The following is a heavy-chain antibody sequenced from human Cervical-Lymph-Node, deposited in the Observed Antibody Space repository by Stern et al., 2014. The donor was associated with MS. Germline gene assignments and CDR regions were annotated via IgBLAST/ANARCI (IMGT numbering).Heavy chain of an antibody. V-gene: IGHV3-11*06. J-gene: IGHJ4*02. CDR1: GFPFSDHY. CDR3: ARDRCSTTNCPMDX. Sequence: VQLVESGGGLVQPGGSLRLSCAASGFPFSDHYMNWVRQAPGKGLEWVASISTSSRYKFYTDSLKGRFTISRDNARNSLYLQMNSLRVEDTAVYYCARDRCSTTNCPMDXWGQGTLVTVSS. CDR2: ISTSSRYK. D-gene: IGHD2-2*01.